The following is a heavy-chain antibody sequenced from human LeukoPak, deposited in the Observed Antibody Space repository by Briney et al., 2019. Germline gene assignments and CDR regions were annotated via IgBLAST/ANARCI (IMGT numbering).Heavy chain of an antibody. J-gene: IGHJ4*02. Sequence: GGSLRLSYAASGFTFDDYAMHWVRQPPGKSLEWVSLISGDGGSTYYADSVKGRFTVSRDNSKNSLYLQMNSLRTEDTALYYCAKDISRNFVVVPAADYWGQGTLVAVSS. V-gene: IGHV3-43*02. CDR1: GFTFDDYA. CDR2: ISGDGGST. D-gene: IGHD2-2*01. CDR3: AKDISRNFVVVPAADY.